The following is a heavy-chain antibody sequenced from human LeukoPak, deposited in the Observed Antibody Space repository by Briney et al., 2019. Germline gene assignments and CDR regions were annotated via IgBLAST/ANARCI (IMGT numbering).Heavy chain of an antibody. Sequence: GRSLRLSCAASGFTFSSYWMSWVRQAPGKGLVWVSRINTDGSSTSYADSVKGRFTISRDNAKNTLYLQMNSLRAEDTAVYYCARGYYAGRGHHFEYWGQGTLVTVSS. CDR1: GFTFSSYW. CDR2: INTDGSST. CDR3: ARGYYAGRGHHFEY. D-gene: IGHD3-22*01. J-gene: IGHJ4*02. V-gene: IGHV3-74*01.